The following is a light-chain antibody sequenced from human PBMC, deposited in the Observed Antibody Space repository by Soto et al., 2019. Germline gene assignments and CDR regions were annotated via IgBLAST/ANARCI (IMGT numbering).Light chain of an antibody. CDR3: QQVKRSPLT. CDR1: EDISSY. Sequence: DIQLTQSPSFLSASVGDRVSITCRASEDISSYLAWYQRKPGKAPKVLISGASTLQSGVPSSFSGSGSGTEFTLTISSLQPEDFATYYCQQVKRSPLTFGGGTKVEIE. V-gene: IGKV1-9*01. J-gene: IGKJ4*01. CDR2: GAS.